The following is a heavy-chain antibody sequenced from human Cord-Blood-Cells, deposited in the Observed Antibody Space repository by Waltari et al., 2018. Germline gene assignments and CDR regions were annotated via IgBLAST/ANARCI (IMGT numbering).Heavy chain of an antibody. J-gene: IGHJ4*02. CDR3: ARETNIDSTPDY. D-gene: IGHD2-2*01. CDR2: RKQDGSEK. Sequence: EVQLVESGGGLVQPGGSLRLSGAAAGFPFVSSWLSWARQAPGKGLEWVTNRKQDGSEKYYVDSVKDRFTISRDNAKNSLYLQMNSLRAEDTAVYYCARETNIDSTPDYWGQGTLVTVSS. V-gene: IGHV3-7*01. CDR1: GFPFVSSW.